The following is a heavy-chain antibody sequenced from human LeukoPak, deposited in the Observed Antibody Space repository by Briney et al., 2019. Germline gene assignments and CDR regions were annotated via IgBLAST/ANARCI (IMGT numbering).Heavy chain of an antibody. CDR3: ASNVQWTRDY. CDR2: IYYSGST. CDR1: GGSISSSNYY. D-gene: IGHD6-19*01. Sequence: SETLSLTCSVSGGSISSSNYYWGWIRQPPGKGLEWIGTIYYSGSTYYNPSLKSRVTISVDTSKDQFSLKLSSVTAADTAVYYCASNVQWTRDYWGQGTLVTVSS. V-gene: IGHV4-39*01. J-gene: IGHJ4*02.